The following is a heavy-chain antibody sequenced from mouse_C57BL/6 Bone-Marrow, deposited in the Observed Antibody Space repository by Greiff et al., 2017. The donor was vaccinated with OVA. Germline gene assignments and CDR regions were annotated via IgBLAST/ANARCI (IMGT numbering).Heavy chain of an antibody. CDR3: TGRTMIKGWFAY. J-gene: IGHJ3*01. V-gene: IGHV6-3*01. D-gene: IGHD2-4*01. Sequence: EVKLVESGGGLVQPGGSMKLSCVASGFTFSNYWMNWVRQSPEKGLEWVAQIRLKSDNYATHYAESVKGRFTISRDDSKSRVYLQMNNLRAEDTGIYYCTGRTMIKGWFAYWGQGTLVTVSA. CDR2: IRLKSDNYAT. CDR1: GFTFSNYW.